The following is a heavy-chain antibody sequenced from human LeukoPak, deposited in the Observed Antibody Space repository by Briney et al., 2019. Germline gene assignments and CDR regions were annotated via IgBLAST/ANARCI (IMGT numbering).Heavy chain of an antibody. J-gene: IGHJ3*01. D-gene: IGHD1-26*01. CDR1: GFIFSDYG. V-gene: IGHV3-33*01. Sequence: GGSLRLSCAASGFIFSDYGMHWVRQAPGKGLEWVAVIWNDGSNTYYGDSVKGLFTISRDNSKNTVYLQMNSLRAEDTAVYYCARDNAGLVKHLDAFDLWGQGTLVTVSS. CDR3: ARDNAGLVKHLDAFDL. CDR2: IWNDGSNT.